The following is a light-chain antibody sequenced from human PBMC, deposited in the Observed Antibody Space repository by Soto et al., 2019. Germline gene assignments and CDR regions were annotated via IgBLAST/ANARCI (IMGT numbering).Light chain of an antibody. Sequence: EIVLTQSPATLSLSPGERATLSCRASQSVSNYLAWYQQKPGQAPRLLIYGASNRATGIPARFTGSGSGTDFTLTISSLEPEEVAVSYCQHRGEWPRTFGQGTKLEIK. J-gene: IGKJ1*01. CDR3: QHRGEWPRT. CDR1: QSVSNY. CDR2: GAS. V-gene: IGKV3-11*01.